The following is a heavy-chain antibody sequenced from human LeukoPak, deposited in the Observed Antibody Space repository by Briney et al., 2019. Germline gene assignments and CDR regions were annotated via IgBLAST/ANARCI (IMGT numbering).Heavy chain of an antibody. CDR3: ARDRDYSFDS. J-gene: IGHJ4*02. CDR2: ISSSSDII. CDR1: GFTFSSYE. D-gene: IGHD2-21*01. Sequence: GGSLRLSCAASGFTFSSYEMNWVRQAPGKGLEWVSYISSSSDIISYADSVKGRFTISRDNAKNSLYLQMNSLRDEDTAVYYCARDRDYSFDSWGQGTLVTVSS. V-gene: IGHV3-48*02.